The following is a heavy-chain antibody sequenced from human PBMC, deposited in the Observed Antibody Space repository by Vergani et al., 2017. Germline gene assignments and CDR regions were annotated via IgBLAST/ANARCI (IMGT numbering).Heavy chain of an antibody. J-gene: IGHJ4*02. Sequence: VQLQESGPGLVKPSGTLSLTCAVSGGSISSSNWWSWVRQPPGKGLEWVSSISSSSSYIYYADSVKGRFTISRDNAKNSLYLQMDSLRAEDTAVYYCAREVRYDYVWGSYAQERNTMSGSDYWGQGTLVTVSS. CDR3: AREVRYDYVWGSYAQERNTMSGSDY. CDR2: ISSSSSYI. V-gene: IGHV3-21*01. D-gene: IGHD3-16*01. CDR1: GGSISSSN.